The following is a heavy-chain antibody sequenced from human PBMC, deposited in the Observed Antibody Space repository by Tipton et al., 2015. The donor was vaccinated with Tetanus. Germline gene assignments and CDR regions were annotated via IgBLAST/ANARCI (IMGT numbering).Heavy chain of an antibody. J-gene: IGHJ4*02. CDR3: ARTTRRWLHPDF. V-gene: IGHV4-59*01. D-gene: IGHD5-24*01. Sequence: TLSLTCTVSGGSMSNNYWSWIRQPPGKGLEWIAYIFHSGSTNYSPSLKSRVTISVDTAKNQFSLQLRSVTAADTAVYYCARTTRRWLHPDFWGPGTLVTVSS. CDR2: IFHSGST. CDR1: GGSMSNNY.